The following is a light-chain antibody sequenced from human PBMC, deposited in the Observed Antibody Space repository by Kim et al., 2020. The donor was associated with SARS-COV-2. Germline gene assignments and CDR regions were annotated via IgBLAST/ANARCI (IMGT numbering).Light chain of an antibody. V-gene: IGKV3-15*01. J-gene: IGKJ1*01. CDR2: GAS. Sequence: EIVMTQSPATLSVSPGERATLSCRASQSVSSNLAWYQQKPGQAPRLFIYGASTRSTGIPARFSGRGSETEFTLTITSLQSEDVAVYYCQQYNNWPPWTCGQGTKVDIK. CDR3: QQYNNWPPWT. CDR1: QSVSSN.